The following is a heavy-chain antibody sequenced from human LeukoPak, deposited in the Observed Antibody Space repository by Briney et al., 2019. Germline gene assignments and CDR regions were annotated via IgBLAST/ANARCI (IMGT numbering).Heavy chain of an antibody. Sequence: PSETLSLTCTVSGGSISSGSYYWCWIRPPPEKGLECIGSLYYSGSTYYNPSLKRRVTMSVDTSKNQFSLKLKSVTAADTAVYYCARESDRYCFSTSCPNWFDPWGQGTLVTVSS. V-gene: IGHV4-39*07. CDR3: ARESDRYCFSTSCPNWFDP. CDR2: LYYSGST. D-gene: IGHD2-2*01. J-gene: IGHJ5*02. CDR1: GGSISSGSYY.